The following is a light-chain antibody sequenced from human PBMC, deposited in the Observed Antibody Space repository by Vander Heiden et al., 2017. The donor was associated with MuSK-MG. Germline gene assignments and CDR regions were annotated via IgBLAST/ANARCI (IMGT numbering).Light chain of an antibody. CDR2: AAS. Sequence: DIQMTQSPSSLSASVGDRVTITCRASQSISSYLNWYQQKPGKAPKLLIYAASSLQSGVPSRFSGSGSGTDFTLTISSLQPEDFATYYCQQCYSTPRITFGQGTRLEIK. CDR1: QSISSY. CDR3: QQCYSTPRIT. V-gene: IGKV1-39*01. J-gene: IGKJ5*01.